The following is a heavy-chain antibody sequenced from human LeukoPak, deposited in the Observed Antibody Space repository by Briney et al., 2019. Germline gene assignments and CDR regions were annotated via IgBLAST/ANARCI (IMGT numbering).Heavy chain of an antibody. J-gene: IGHJ4*02. Sequence: GGSLRLSCAASGFTFSSYGMHWVRQAPGKGLEWVAVISYDGSNKYYADSVKGRFTISRDNSKNTLYLQMNSLRAEDTAVYYCARAWYYYDSSGSAIDYWGQGTLVTVSS. CDR2: ISYDGSNK. D-gene: IGHD3-22*01. CDR1: GFTFSSYG. CDR3: ARAWYYYDSSGSAIDY. V-gene: IGHV3-30*03.